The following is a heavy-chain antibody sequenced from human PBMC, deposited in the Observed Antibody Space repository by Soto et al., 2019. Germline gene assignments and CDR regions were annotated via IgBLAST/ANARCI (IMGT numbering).Heavy chain of an antibody. V-gene: IGHV1-2*02. CDR2: INPNSGGT. Sequence: ASVKVSCKASGYTFTGYYMHWVRQAPGQGLEWMGWINPNSGGTNDAQKFQGRVTMTRDTSISTAYMELSRLRSDDTAVYYCARPMDPPYYDFWSGYENYYYGMDVWGQGTTVTVSS. CDR3: ARPMDPPYYDFWSGYENYYYGMDV. CDR1: GYTFTGYY. D-gene: IGHD3-3*01. J-gene: IGHJ6*02.